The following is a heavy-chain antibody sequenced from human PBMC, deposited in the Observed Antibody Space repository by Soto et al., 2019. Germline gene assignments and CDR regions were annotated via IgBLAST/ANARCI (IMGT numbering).Heavy chain of an antibody. D-gene: IGHD2-2*01. V-gene: IGHV3-30-3*01. CDR3: ARGSGDIVVVPAARPYYYYGMDV. CDR2: ISYDGSNK. Sequence: QVQLVESGGGVVQPGRSLRLSCAASGFTFSSYAMHWVRQAPGKGLEWVAVISYDGSNKYYADSVKGRFTISRDNSKNTLYLQMNSLRAEDTAVYYCARGSGDIVVVPAARPYYYYGMDVW. CDR1: GFTFSSYA. J-gene: IGHJ6*01.